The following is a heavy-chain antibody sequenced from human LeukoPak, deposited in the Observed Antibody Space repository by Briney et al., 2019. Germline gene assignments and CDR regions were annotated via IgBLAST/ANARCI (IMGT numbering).Heavy chain of an antibody. J-gene: IGHJ5*02. V-gene: IGHV1-2*02. D-gene: IGHD6-19*01. Sequence: ASVEVSCKASGYTFTGYYMHWVRQAPGQGLEWMGWINPNSGGTNYAQKFQGRVTMTRDTSISTAYMELSRLRSDDTAVYYCARGIAVAGVWFDPWGQGTLVTVSS. CDR3: ARGIAVAGVWFDP. CDR1: GYTFTGYY. CDR2: INPNSGGT.